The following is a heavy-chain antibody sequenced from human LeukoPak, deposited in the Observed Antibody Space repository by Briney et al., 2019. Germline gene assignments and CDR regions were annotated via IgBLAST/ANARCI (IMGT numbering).Heavy chain of an antibody. J-gene: IGHJ6*02. CDR1: GFTFNSYW. Sequence: PGGSLRLSCAASGFTFNSYWMSWVRQAPGKGLEWVANIKQDGSEKEYVDSVKGRFTISRDNAKNSLYLQMNSLRAEDTALYYCAKVTIPAASGYYYGMDVRGRGTTVTVSS. CDR3: AKVTIPAASGYYYGMDV. CDR2: IKQDGSEK. D-gene: IGHD2-21*01. V-gene: IGHV3-7*03.